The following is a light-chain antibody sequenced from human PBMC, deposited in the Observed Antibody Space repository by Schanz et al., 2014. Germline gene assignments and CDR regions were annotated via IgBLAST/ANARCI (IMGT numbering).Light chain of an antibody. CDR1: TSDVGGFDY. J-gene: IGLJ1*01. CDR3: SSYTISSTYV. V-gene: IGLV2-14*03. Sequence: QSALTQPASVSGSPGQSITISCTGTTSDVGGFDYVSWYQQQPGKAPKLIIYNVKTRPSGVPDRFSGSKSGNTASLTISGLQAEDEADYYCSSYTISSTYVFGTGTKLTVL. CDR2: NVK.